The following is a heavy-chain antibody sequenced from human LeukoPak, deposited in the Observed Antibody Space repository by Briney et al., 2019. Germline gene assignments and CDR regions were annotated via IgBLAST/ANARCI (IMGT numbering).Heavy chain of an antibody. V-gene: IGHV1-46*01. CDR1: GYVVTSYC. CDR3: AGDRAGTFDY. Sequence: ASGKVSCKASGYVVTSYCMDWVRQAPGQRLEWMGGINPRDGSTSYAQKFQDRVIMTRDTSTSTVYMELSGLKSEDTAVYYCAGDRAGTFDYWGQGTLVTVSS. D-gene: IGHD6-13*01. J-gene: IGHJ4*02. CDR2: INPRDGST.